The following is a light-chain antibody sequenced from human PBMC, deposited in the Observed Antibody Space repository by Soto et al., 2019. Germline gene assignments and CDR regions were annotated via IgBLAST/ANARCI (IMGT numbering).Light chain of an antibody. V-gene: IGKV4-1*01. J-gene: IGKJ4*01. CDR2: WAS. CDR3: QQYYTPPQT. Sequence: DIVMTQSPDSLAVSLGERATINCKSSQSVLYSSNNKYYLAWYQVKPGQPPKLLIYWASTRESGVPDRFSGSGSWTDFILTISSLQAEDVAVYYCQQYYTPPQTFGGGTKVEIK. CDR1: QSVLYSSNNKYY.